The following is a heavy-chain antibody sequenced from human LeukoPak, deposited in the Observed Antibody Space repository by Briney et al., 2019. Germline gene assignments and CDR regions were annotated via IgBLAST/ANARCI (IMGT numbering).Heavy chain of an antibody. CDR3: ATASPNRGSGWTGAFDI. V-gene: IGHV1-8*02. Sequence: ASVKVSCKASGYTFTSYDINWVRQATGQGLEWMGWMNPNSGNTGYAQKFQGRVTMTEDTSTDTAYMELSSLRSEDTAVYYCATASPNRGSGWTGAFDIWGQGTMVTVSS. CDR1: GYTFTSYD. CDR2: MNPNSGNT. J-gene: IGHJ3*02. D-gene: IGHD6-19*01.